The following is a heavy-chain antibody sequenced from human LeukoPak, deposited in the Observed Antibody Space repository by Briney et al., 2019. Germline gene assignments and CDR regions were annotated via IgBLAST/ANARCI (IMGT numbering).Heavy chain of an antibody. Sequence: SETLSLTCGVYGGSLSGYYWSWIRQPPEKGLEWIGEINHSGSTNYNPSLKSRVTISVDTSKNQFSLKLSSVTAADTAVYYCAKGSGYEHSYYYYYMDVWGKGTTVTISS. CDR1: GGSLSGYY. J-gene: IGHJ6*03. CDR3: AKGSGYEHSYYYYYMDV. V-gene: IGHV4-34*01. CDR2: INHSGST. D-gene: IGHD5-12*01.